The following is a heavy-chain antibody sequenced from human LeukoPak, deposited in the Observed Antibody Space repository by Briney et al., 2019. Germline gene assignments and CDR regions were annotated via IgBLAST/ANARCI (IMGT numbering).Heavy chain of an antibody. J-gene: IGHJ3*02. CDR1: GFTFSNAW. V-gene: IGHV3-9*01. D-gene: IGHD6-25*01. CDR2: ISWNSGSI. CDR3: AKMRPAVDAFDI. Sequence: QAGGSLRLSCAASGFTFSNAWMSWVRQAPGKGLEWVSGISWNSGSIGYADSVKGRFTISRDNAKNSLYLQMNSLRAEDTALYYCAKMRPAVDAFDIWGQGTMVTVSS.